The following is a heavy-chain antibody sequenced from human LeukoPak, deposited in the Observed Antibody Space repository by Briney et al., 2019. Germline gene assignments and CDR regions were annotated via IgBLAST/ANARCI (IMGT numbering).Heavy chain of an antibody. Sequence: EASVRVSCKTSGYTFTNYDINWVRQAPGQGLEWMGWINTNTGNPTYAQGFTGRFVFSLDTSVSTAYLQIGSLKAEDTAVYYCARLSPEYSSSWYGDYWGQGTLVTVSS. J-gene: IGHJ4*02. CDR2: INTNTGNP. CDR3: ARLSPEYSSSWYGDY. D-gene: IGHD6-13*01. CDR1: GYTFTNYD. V-gene: IGHV7-4-1*01.